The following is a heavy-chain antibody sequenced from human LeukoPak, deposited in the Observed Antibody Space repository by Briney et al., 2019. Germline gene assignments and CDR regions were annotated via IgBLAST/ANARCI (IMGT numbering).Heavy chain of an antibody. CDR2: IYYSGST. D-gene: IGHD3-9*01. V-gene: IGHV4-31*03. CDR3: ARESFDDILTGYSTRYYYYGMDV. CDR1: GGSISSGGYY. Sequence: SETLSLTCTVSGGSISSGGYYWSWVRQHPGKGLEGIGYIYYSGSTYYNPSLKSRVTISVDTSKNQFSLKLSSVTAADTAVYYCARESFDDILTGYSTRYYYYGMDVWGQGTTVTVSS. J-gene: IGHJ6*02.